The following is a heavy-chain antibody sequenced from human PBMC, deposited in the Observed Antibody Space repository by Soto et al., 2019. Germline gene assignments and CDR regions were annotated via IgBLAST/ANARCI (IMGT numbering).Heavy chain of an antibody. Sequence: QVQLVQSGAEVKKPGSSVKVSCKASGGTFSSYAISWVRQAPGQGLEWMGGIIPIFGTANYAQKFQGRVTITADESTSTAYMELSSQRSEDTAVYYCARVTYCSSTSCQSWFDPWGQGTLVTVSS. CDR2: IIPIFGTA. CDR3: ARVTYCSSTSCQSWFDP. J-gene: IGHJ5*02. CDR1: GGTFSSYA. D-gene: IGHD2-2*01. V-gene: IGHV1-69*01.